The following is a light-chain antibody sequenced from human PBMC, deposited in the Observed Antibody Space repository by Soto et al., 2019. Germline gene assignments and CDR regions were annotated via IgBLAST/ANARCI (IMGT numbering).Light chain of an antibody. J-gene: IGLJ2*01. Sequence: QSALTQSASVSGSPGQSITIPCTGTSSDVGGYDYVSWYQQHPGNVPKLIIYEVIKRPSGVSHRFSGSKSGNTASLTISGLQTEDEADYYCSSYTTSSALVFGGGTKLTVL. CDR1: SSDVGGYDY. CDR2: EVI. V-gene: IGLV2-14*01. CDR3: SSYTTSSALV.